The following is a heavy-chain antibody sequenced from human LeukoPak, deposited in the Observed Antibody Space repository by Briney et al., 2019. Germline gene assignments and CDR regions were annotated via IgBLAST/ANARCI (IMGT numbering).Heavy chain of an antibody. CDR1: GFTFTSYD. D-gene: IGHD3-10*01. CDR3: ERGMLYYYGSGSYYNEDY. J-gene: IGHJ4*02. CDR2: MNPNSGNT. Sequence: ASVKVSCKASGFTFTSYDINWGRQATGQGLEWMGWMNPNSGNTGYAQKFQGRVTMTRNTSISTAYMELSSLRSEDTAVYYCERGMLYYYGSGSYYNEDYWGQGTLVTVSS. V-gene: IGHV1-8*01.